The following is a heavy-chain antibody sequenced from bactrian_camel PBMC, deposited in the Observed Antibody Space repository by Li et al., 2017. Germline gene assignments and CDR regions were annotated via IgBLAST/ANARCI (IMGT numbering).Heavy chain of an antibody. Sequence: HVQLVESGGGSVQAGGSLRLSCVASGFHVRSYYMIWARQVPGKGLEWLTSIYSDGGKTYTLESVKGRFSISRNDLNGTTYLQMDNVKSDDTALYYCCTRYPGSWYRTYWGQGTQVTVS. V-gene: IGHV3-2*01. D-gene: IGHD6*01. CDR3: CTRYPGSWYRTY. J-gene: IGHJ4*01. CDR1: GFHVRSYY. CDR2: IYSDGGKT.